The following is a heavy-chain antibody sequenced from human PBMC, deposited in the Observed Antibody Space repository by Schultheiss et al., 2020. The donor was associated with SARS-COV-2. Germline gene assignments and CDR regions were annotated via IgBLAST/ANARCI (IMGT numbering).Heavy chain of an antibody. D-gene: IGHD2-2*01. CDR3: ARRDCSSTSCYYFDY. J-gene: IGHJ4*02. CDR1: GYSFTSYW. V-gene: IGHV5-51*01. Sequence: GESLKISCKRSGYSFTSYWISWVRQMPGKGLEWMGIIYPGDSDTRYSPSFHGLVTFSADKSISTAYLQWSSLKASDTAMYYCARRDCSSTSCYYFDYWGQGTLVTVSS. CDR2: IYPGDSDT.